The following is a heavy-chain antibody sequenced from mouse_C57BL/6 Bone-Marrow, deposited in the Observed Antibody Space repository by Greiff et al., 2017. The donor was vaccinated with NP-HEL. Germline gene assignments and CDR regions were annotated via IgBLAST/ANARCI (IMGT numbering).Heavy chain of an antibody. CDR1: GYTFTSYW. V-gene: IGHV1-69*01. CDR3: ARHPY. J-gene: IGHJ2*01. CDR2: IDPSDSYT. Sequence: QVQLQQPGAELVMPGASVKLSCKASGYTFTSYWMHWVKQRPGQGLEWIGEIDPSDSYTNFNQKFKGKSTLTVDKSSSTAYMQLSSLTSEDSAVYYCARHPYWGQGTTLTVSS.